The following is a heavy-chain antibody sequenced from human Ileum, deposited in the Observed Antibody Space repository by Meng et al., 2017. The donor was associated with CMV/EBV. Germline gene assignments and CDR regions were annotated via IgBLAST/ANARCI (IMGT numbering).Heavy chain of an antibody. Sequence: KVSCKGSGYSFTNYWIGWVRQMPGKGLEWMGMINPVDSDTRYSPSFQGQVTISVDRSITTAYLQWSSLKASDTAMYYCARHYSSSWFGYWGQGTRVTCSS. D-gene: IGHD6-13*01. CDR2: INPVDSDT. V-gene: IGHV5-51*01. J-gene: IGHJ4*02. CDR3: ARHYSSSWFGY. CDR1: GYSFTNYW.